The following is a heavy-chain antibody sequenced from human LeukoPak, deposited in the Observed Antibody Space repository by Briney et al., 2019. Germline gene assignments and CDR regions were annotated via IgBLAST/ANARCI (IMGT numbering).Heavy chain of an antibody. V-gene: IGHV4-59*01. CDR3: ARDVAGHFDY. CDR1: GGSFSGYY. CDR2: IYYSGST. Sequence: PSETLSLTCAVYGGSFSGYYWSWIRQPPGKGLEWIGYIYYSGSTNYNPSLKSRLTISVDTSKNQFSPTLSSVTAADTAVYYCARDVAGHFDYWGQGTLVTVSS. J-gene: IGHJ4*02. D-gene: IGHD6-19*01.